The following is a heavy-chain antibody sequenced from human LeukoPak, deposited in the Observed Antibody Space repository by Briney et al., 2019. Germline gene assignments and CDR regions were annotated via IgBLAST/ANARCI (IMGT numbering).Heavy chain of an antibody. D-gene: IGHD2-15*01. CDR3: ARDLHGYCSGGSCYSGGWFDP. CDR2: IYYSGNT. Sequence: SETLSLTCTVSGGSISSSSYYWRGPRQPPGRGLEWIATIYYSGNTYYNPSLKTRVTISAATSKNPFSLTLSSVTAADTAVYYCARDLHGYCSGGSCYSGGWFDPWGQGTLVTVSS. V-gene: IGHV4-39*07. J-gene: IGHJ5*02. CDR1: GGSISSSSYY.